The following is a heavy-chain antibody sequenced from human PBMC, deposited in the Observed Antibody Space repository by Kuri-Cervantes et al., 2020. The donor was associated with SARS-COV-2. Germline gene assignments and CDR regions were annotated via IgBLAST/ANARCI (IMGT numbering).Heavy chain of an antibody. CDR1: GGSLKSGNYY. CDR2: IYYTGDAVYPSGST. Sequence: SETLSLTCTVSGGSLKSGNYYWSWIRQSPGKGLEWIGYIYYTGDAVYPSGSTNYNPSLKSRVTISVDTSKNQFSLKLSSVTAADTAVYYCARRVVSGMGVWGQGTTVTVSS. D-gene: IGHD3-22*01. J-gene: IGHJ6*02. V-gene: IGHV4-61*01. CDR3: ARRVVSGMGV.